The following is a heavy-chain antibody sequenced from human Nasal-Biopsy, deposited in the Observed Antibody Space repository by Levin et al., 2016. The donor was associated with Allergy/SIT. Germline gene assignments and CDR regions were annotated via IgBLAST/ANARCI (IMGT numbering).Heavy chain of an antibody. D-gene: IGHD2-8*01. J-gene: IGHJ4*02. V-gene: IGHV1-18*01. CDR2: ISIYNRNT. CDR1: GYTFTSND. CDR3: ARGNIVLYAQYGQYDNYFDS. Sequence: ASVKVSCKTSGYTFTSNDITWVRQAPGQGLEWMGWISIYNRNTKYATKFQDRVTMTTDTTTNTVHMELRRLRSDDTAVYYCARGNIVLYAQYGQYDNYFDSWGQGTLVTVSS.